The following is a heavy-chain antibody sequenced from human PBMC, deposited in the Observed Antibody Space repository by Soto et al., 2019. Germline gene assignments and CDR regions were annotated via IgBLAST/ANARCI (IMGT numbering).Heavy chain of an antibody. D-gene: IGHD3-22*01. CDR1: GYTFTSYY. V-gene: IGHV1-46*01. CDR3: ARDPESYYDSSGYYSRSYYYGMDV. J-gene: IGHJ6*02. CDR2: INPSGGST. Sequence: ASVKVSCKASGYTFTSYYMHWVRQAPGQGLEWMGIINPSGGSTSYAQKFQGRVTMTRDTSTSTVYMELSSLRSEDTAVYYCARDPESYYDSSGYYSRSYYYGMDVWGQGTTVTVSS.